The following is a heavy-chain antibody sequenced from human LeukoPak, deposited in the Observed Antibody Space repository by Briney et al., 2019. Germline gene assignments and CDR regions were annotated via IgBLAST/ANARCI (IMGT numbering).Heavy chain of an antibody. Sequence: EASVTVSCKTSGYTFSNYGINWVRQAPGQGLEWMGWISGNNDNPNYGQKFQGRFTVTTDSSTSTAYMDLRNLRFDDTADYDCARDGTSTDDYWGQGTLVTVSS. CDR3: ARDGTSTDDY. J-gene: IGHJ4*02. CDR1: GYTFSNYG. D-gene: IGHD2-2*01. V-gene: IGHV1-18*01. CDR2: ISGNNDNP.